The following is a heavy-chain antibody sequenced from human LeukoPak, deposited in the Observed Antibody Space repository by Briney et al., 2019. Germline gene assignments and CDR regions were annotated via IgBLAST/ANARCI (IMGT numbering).Heavy chain of an antibody. CDR1: GGSMSSYY. J-gene: IGHJ6*03. D-gene: IGHD2-21*01. Sequence: SETLSLTCTVSGGSMSSYYWSWIRQPPGKGLEWIGYIYYSGSTNYNPSLKSRVTISVDTSRNQFSLQLSSVTAADTAVYYCARRFPGYYYYMDVWAKGPRSPSP. V-gene: IGHV4-59*01. CDR2: IYYSGST. CDR3: ARRFPGYYYYMDV.